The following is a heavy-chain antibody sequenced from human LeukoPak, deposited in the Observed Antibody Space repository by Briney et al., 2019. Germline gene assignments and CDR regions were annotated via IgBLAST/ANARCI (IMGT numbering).Heavy chain of an antibody. J-gene: IGHJ2*01. CDR3: ATPLSGSYRDWYFDL. V-gene: IGHV1-3*01. D-gene: IGHD1-26*01. CDR2: INAGNGNT. Sequence: ASVKVSCKASGYTFTSYAMHWVRQAPGQRLEWMGWINAGNGNTKYSQKFQGRVTITRDTSASTAYMELSSLRSEDTAVYYCATPLSGSYRDWYFDLWGRGTLVTVSS. CDR1: GYTFTSYA.